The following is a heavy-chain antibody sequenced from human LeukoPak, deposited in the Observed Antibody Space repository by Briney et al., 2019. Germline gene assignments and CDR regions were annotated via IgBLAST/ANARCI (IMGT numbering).Heavy chain of an antibody. V-gene: IGHV3-11*01. CDR1: GFTFSDCY. J-gene: IGHJ6*02. D-gene: IGHD2-2*01. Sequence: GGSLRLSCAASGFTFSDCYMSWIRQAPGKGLEWVSYISSSGSTIYYADSVKGRFTISRDNAKNSLYLQMNSLRAEDTAVYYCARDAQIGDIVVVPAPMDVWGQGTTVTVSS. CDR3: ARDAQIGDIVVVPAPMDV. CDR2: ISSSGSTI.